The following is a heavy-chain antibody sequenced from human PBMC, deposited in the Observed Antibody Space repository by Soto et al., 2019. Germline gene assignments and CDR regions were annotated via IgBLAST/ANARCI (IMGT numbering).Heavy chain of an antibody. CDR3: ARDQTYYYDSSGYYYGHDAFDI. CDR1: GFTFSSYW. J-gene: IGHJ3*02. Sequence: GGSLRLSCAASGFTFSSYWMHWVRQAPGKGLVWVSRINSDGSSTSYADSVKGRFTISRDNSKNTLYLQMNSLRAEDTAVYYCARDQTYYYDSSGYYYGHDAFDIWGQGTMVTVSS. V-gene: IGHV3-74*01. D-gene: IGHD3-22*01. CDR2: INSDGSST.